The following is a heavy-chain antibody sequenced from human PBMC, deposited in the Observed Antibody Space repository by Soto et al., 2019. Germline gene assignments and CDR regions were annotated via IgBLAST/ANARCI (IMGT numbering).Heavy chain of an antibody. CDR3: ARDGTEYYDFWSGPRAGDYYYYGMDV. D-gene: IGHD3-3*01. Sequence: ADTLCLTCAVYGWSFSGYYWSWLRQPPGKGLEWIGEINHSGSTNYNPSLKSRVTISVDTSKNQFSLKLSSVTDADTAVYYCARDGTEYYDFWSGPRAGDYYYYGMDVWGQGTMVTVSS. V-gene: IGHV4-34*01. CDR1: GWSFSGYY. CDR2: INHSGST. J-gene: IGHJ6*02.